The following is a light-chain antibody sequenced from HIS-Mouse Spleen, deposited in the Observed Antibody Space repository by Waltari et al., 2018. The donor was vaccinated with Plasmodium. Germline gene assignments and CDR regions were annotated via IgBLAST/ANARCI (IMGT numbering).Light chain of an antibody. J-gene: IGLJ2*01. V-gene: IGLV1-51*01. Sequence: QSVLTQPPSVSAAPGQKVTTSCSGSSSNIGNNYVPWYQQLPGTAPKLLIYDNNKRPSGIPDRFSGSKSGTSATLGITGLQTGDEADYYCGTWDSSLSAGVVFGGGTKLTVL. CDR2: DNN. CDR1: SSNIGNNY. CDR3: GTWDSSLSAGVV.